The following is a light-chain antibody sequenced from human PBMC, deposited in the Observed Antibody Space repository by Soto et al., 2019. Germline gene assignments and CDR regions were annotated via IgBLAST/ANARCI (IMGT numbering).Light chain of an antibody. J-gene: IGLJ1*01. CDR1: SSDVGGYNY. Sequence: QSALTQPRSVSGSPGQSVTISCTGTSSDVGGYNYVSWYQQHPGKAPKLMIYDVSKRPSGVPDRFSGSKSGNTASLTISGLQAEDEAYYYCCSYARSDVFGTGTKVTVL. CDR3: CSYARSDV. CDR2: DVS. V-gene: IGLV2-11*01.